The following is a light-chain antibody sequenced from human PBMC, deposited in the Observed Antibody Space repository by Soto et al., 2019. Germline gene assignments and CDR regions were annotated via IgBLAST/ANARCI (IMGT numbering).Light chain of an antibody. V-gene: IGLV1-40*01. Sequence: QLVLTQPPSVSGAPGQRVIISCTGSSSNIGAGLDVNWYQQLPGTAPKILLYGNYNRPSGVPDRLSGSKSGTSVSLAITGLHAEDVADYYCQSYDVSLSTWIFGGGTQLTVL. CDR1: SSNIGAGLD. CDR2: GNY. CDR3: QSYDVSLSTWI. J-gene: IGLJ2*01.